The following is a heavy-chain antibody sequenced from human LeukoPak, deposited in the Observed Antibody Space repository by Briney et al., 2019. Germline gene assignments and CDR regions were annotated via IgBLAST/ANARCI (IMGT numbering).Heavy chain of an antibody. V-gene: IGHV3-30-3*01. Sequence: PGRSLRLSCAASGFTFSSYAMHWVRQAPGKGLEWVAVISYDGSNKYYADSVKGRFTISRDNSKNTLYLQMNSLRAEDTAVYYCARDRGIAAAGSFDYSGQGTLVTVSS. CDR3: ARDRGIAAAGSFDY. D-gene: IGHD6-13*01. CDR1: GFTFSSYA. J-gene: IGHJ4*02. CDR2: ISYDGSNK.